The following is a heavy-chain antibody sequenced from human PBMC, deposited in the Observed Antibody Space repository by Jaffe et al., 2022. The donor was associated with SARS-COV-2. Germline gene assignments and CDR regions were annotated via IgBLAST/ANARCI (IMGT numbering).Heavy chain of an antibody. V-gene: IGHV3-21*06. J-gene: IGHJ6*02. CDR3: AREYSSSSYYYGMDV. Sequence: EVQLVESGGGLVKPGGSLRLSCAASGFTFSSYSMNWVRQAPGKGLEWVSSISSSSSYIYYADSVKGRFTISRDNAKNSLYLQMYSLRAEDTAVFYCAREYSSSSYYYGMDVWGQGTTVTVSS. CDR1: GFTFSSYS. CDR2: ISSSSSYI. D-gene: IGHD6-6*01.